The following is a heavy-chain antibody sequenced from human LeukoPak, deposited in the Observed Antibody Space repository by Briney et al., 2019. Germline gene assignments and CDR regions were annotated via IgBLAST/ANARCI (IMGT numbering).Heavy chain of an antibody. J-gene: IGHJ4*02. V-gene: IGHV4-59*01. CDR3: AKAVAAAGRIGLNDY. CDR2: IYYSGST. CDR1: GGSISSYY. Sequence: SETLSLTCTVSGGSISSYYWSWIRQPPGKGLEWIGYIYYSGSTNYNPSLKSRVTISVDTSKNQFSLKLSSVTAADTAVYYCAKAVAAAGRIGLNDYWGQGTLVTVSS. D-gene: IGHD6-13*01.